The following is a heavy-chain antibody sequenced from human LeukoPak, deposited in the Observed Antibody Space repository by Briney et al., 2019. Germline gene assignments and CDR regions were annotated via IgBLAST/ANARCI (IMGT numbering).Heavy chain of an antibody. V-gene: IGHV3-23*01. CDR3: AKDPFLERWLQGYYFDY. J-gene: IGHJ4*02. CDR1: GFTFNNYG. D-gene: IGHD5-24*01. CDR2: ISGSGGST. Sequence: GGSLRLSCAASGFTFNNYGMSWVRQAPGKGLEWVSGISGSGGSTYYADSVKGRFTISRDNSKNTLCLQVNSLRAEDTAVYYCAKDPFLERWLQGYYFDYWGQGTLVTVSS.